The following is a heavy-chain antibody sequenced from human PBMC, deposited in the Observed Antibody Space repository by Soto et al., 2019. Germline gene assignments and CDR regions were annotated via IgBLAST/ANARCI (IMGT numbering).Heavy chain of an antibody. D-gene: IGHD3-16*01. CDR1: GFTFSSYS. J-gene: IGHJ5*02. Sequence: PGGSLRLSCAASGFTFSSYSMNWVRQAPGKGLEWVSSISSSSSYIYYADSVKGRFTISRDNAKNSLYLQMNSLRAGDTAVYYCAVLGQAGGDWFDPWGQGTLVTVSS. V-gene: IGHV3-21*01. CDR2: ISSSSSYI. CDR3: AVLGQAGGDWFDP.